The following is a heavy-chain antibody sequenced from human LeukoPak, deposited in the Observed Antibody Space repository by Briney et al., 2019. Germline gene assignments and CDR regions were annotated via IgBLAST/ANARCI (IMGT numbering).Heavy chain of an antibody. Sequence: PSETLSLTCTVSGGSISSYYWSWIRRPAGKGLEWIGRIYTSGSTNYNPSLKSRVTISVDTSKNQFSLKLSSVTAADTAVYYCARQSAVAGTVGYYFDYWGQGTLVTVSS. CDR1: GGSISSYY. D-gene: IGHD6-19*01. CDR3: ARQSAVAGTVGYYFDY. V-gene: IGHV4-4*07. J-gene: IGHJ4*02. CDR2: IYTSGST.